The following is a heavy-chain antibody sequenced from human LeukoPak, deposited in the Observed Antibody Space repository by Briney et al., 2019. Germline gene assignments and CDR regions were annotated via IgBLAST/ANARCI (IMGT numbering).Heavy chain of an antibody. V-gene: IGHV4-39*01. Sequence: SETLSLTCTVSGGSISSSSYYWGWIRQPPGKGLEWIGSIYYSGSTYYNPSLKSRVTISVDTSKNQFSLKLSSVTAADTAVYYCARPGSPRTSSGWYSGGWDAFDIWGQGTMVTVSS. CDR2: IYYSGST. D-gene: IGHD6-19*01. CDR3: ARPGSPRTSSGWYSGGWDAFDI. J-gene: IGHJ3*02. CDR1: GGSISSSSYY.